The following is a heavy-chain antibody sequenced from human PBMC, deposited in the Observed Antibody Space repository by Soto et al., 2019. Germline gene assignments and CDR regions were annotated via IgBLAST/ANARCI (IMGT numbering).Heavy chain of an antibody. Sequence: PSETLSLTCTVSGGSASNFYWNWIRQSAGKGLEWIGRIYSSGSTNYNPSLRSRVTMSVDTSKNQFSLKLNSVTAADTAVYYCARSSHKESWFDPWGQGTLVTVSS. J-gene: IGHJ5*02. CDR3: ARSSHKESWFDP. CDR1: GGSASNFY. V-gene: IGHV4-4*07. D-gene: IGHD6-13*01. CDR2: IYSSGST.